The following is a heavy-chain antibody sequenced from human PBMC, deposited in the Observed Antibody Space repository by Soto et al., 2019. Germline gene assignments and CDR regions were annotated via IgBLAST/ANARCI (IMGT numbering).Heavy chain of an antibody. D-gene: IGHD6-19*01. CDR1: VFTFSSYA. Sequence: PGGSLRLSCAASVFTFSSYAMSCVRRAPGKGLEWVSEISGSGNSTNYADSVKGRFTFSRDNSKNTLYLQMNSLRAEDTAVYYCAKSGPVTGPFEFWGQGTLVIVSS. CDR2: ISGSGNST. J-gene: IGHJ4*02. CDR3: AKSGPVTGPFEF. V-gene: IGHV3-23*01.